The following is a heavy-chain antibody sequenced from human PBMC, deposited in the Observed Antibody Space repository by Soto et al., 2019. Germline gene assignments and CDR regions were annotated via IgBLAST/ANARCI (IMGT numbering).Heavy chain of an antibody. CDR3: AKDTSNWYYFDY. D-gene: IGHD2-2*01. V-gene: IGHV3-23*01. CDR1: GFTFSSYA. Sequence: PGGSLRLSCSASGFTFSSYAMSWVRQAPGKGLEWVSTLSGSGGSTYYADSVKGRFTISRDNSQNTLYLQMNSLRADDTAVYYCAKDTSNWYYFDYWGQGTLVTVSS. J-gene: IGHJ4*02. CDR2: LSGSGGST.